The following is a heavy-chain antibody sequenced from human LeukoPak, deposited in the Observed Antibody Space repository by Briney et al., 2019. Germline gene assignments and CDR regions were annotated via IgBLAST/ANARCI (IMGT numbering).Heavy chain of an antibody. V-gene: IGHV4-59*01. CDR2: IYYSGST. CDR1: GDSISSYF. Sequence: PSETLSLTCTVSGDSISSYFWSWIRQPPGKGLEWIGYIYYSGSTNYNPSLKSRVTISVDTSKNQFSLKLSSVTAADTAVYYCARDLSYYYDSSGFAFDIWGQGTMVTVSS. J-gene: IGHJ3*02. CDR3: ARDLSYYYDSSGFAFDI. D-gene: IGHD3-22*01.